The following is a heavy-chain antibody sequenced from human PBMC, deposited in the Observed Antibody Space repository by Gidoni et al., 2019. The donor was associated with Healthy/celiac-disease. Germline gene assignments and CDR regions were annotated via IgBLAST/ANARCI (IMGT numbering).Heavy chain of an antibody. CDR3: AREATYYYDSSGSDY. D-gene: IGHD3-22*01. CDR2: ISSSSSTI. CDR1: GFTFSSYS. Sequence: EVQLVESGGGLVQPGGSRRLSAAASGFTFSSYSMNWVRQAPGKGLGWVSYISSSSSTIYYADSVKGRFTISRDNAKNSLYLQMNSLRDEDTAVYYCAREATYYYDSSGSDYWGQGTLVTVSS. J-gene: IGHJ4*02. V-gene: IGHV3-48*02.